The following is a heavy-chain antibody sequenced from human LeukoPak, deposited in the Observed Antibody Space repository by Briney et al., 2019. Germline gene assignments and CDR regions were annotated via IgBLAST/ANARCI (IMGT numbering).Heavy chain of an antibody. CDR3: ARDTYYYDSSGSDY. V-gene: IGHV3-21*01. J-gene: IGHJ4*02. Sequence: PGGTLRLSCAASGFTFSSYSMNWVRQAPGKGLEWVSSISSSSSYIYYADSVKGRFTISRDNAKNSLYLQMNSLRAEDTAVYYCARDTYYYDSSGSDYWGQGTLVTVSS. CDR2: ISSSSSYI. CDR1: GFTFSSYS. D-gene: IGHD3-22*01.